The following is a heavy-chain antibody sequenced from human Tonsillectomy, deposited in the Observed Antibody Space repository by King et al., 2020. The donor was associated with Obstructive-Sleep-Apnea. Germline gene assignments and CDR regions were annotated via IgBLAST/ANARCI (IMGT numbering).Heavy chain of an antibody. J-gene: IGHJ4*02. CDR2: VSYDGSNK. D-gene: IGHD3-3*01. CDR1: GFTFSDYT. V-gene: IGHV3-30*04. CDR3: AGARGINFGVLILEEGLDF. Sequence: VQLVESGGGVVQPGRSLRLSCAASGFTFSDYTIHWVRQTPGKGLEWVAVVSYDGSNKYYVDSVKGRFTISRDNSKNTLFLQMNSLGAEETAVYYCAGARGINFGVLILEEGLDFWGQGTLVTVSS.